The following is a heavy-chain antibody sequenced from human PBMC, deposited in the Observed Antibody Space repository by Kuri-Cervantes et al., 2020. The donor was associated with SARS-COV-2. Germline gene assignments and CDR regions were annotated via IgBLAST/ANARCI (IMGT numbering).Heavy chain of an antibody. Sequence: ASVKVSCKASGYTFTSYGISWVRQAPGQGLEWMGWISAYNGNTNYAQKLQGRVTMTTDTSTSTAYMELRSLRSDDTAVYYRARGSSSSSNYYYYGMDVWGQGTTVTVSS. J-gene: IGHJ6*02. CDR1: GYTFTSYG. CDR2: ISAYNGNT. D-gene: IGHD6-6*01. V-gene: IGHV1-18*04. CDR3: ARGSSSSSNYYYYGMDV.